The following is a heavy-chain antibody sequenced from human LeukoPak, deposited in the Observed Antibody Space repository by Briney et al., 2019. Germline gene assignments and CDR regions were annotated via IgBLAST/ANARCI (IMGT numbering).Heavy chain of an antibody. V-gene: IGHV4-59*01. CDR3: ALEGYGLGWFDP. J-gene: IGHJ5*02. CDR1: GGSISSYY. D-gene: IGHD5-18*01. Sequence: SETLSLTCTVSGGSISSYYWSWIRQPPGKGLEWIGYIYYSGSTNYNPSLKSRVTISVDTSKNQFSLKLSSVTAADTAVYYCALEGYGLGWFDPWGQGTLVTVSS. CDR2: IYYSGST.